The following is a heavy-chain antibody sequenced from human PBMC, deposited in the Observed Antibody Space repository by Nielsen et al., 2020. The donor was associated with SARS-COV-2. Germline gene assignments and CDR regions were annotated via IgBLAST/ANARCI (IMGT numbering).Heavy chain of an antibody. Sequence: SETLSLTCTVSGGSISSGGYYWSWIRQHPGKGLGWIGYIYYSGSTYYNPSLKSRVTISVDTSKNQFSLKLSSVTAADTAVYYCVSIAVTTHAFDIWGQGTMVTVSS. CDR2: IYYSGST. V-gene: IGHV4-31*03. CDR1: GGSISSGGYY. J-gene: IGHJ3*02. CDR3: VSIAVTTHAFDI. D-gene: IGHD4-17*01.